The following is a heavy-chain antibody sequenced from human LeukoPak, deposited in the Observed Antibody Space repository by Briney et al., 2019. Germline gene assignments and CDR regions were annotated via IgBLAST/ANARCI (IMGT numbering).Heavy chain of an antibody. CDR2: ISSSSSYI. V-gene: IGHV3-21*01. J-gene: IGHJ5*02. CDR3: LRGDTRYFSSNCCYGFDP. Sequence: AGGSLRLSCAVGGHLYQSLYMQCARQAPGKGLEWVSSISSSSSYIYYADSVKGRFTISRDNAKNSLYLQMNSLRAEDTAVYCFLRGDTRYFSSNCCYGFDPWGQGTLVTVSS. D-gene: IGHD2-2*01. CDR1: GHLYQSLY.